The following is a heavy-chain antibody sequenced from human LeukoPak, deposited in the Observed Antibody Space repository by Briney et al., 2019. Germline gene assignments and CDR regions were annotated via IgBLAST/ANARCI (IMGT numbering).Heavy chain of an antibody. V-gene: IGHV1-69*13. D-gene: IGHD3-3*01. CDR1: GGTFSSYA. CDR3: ARDYDFWSGYLDY. J-gene: IGHJ4*02. CDR2: IIPIFGTA. Sequence: GASVKVSCKASGGTFSSYAISWVRQAPGQGLEWMGGIIPIFGTANYAQKFQGRVTITADESTSTAYMELSSLRSEDTAVYYRARDYDFWSGYLDYWGQGTLVTVSS.